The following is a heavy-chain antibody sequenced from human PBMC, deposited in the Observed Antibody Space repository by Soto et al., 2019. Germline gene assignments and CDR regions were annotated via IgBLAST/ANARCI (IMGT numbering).Heavy chain of an antibody. Sequence: KQSQTLSLTCAISGDRVSSNSAAWNWIRQSPSRGLEWLGRTYYRSKWYNDYAVSVKSRITINPDTSKNQFSLQLNSVTPEDTAVYYCARDLNDWNDVGWFDPWGQGTLVTVSS. CDR1: GDRVSSNSAA. CDR2: TYYRSKWYN. V-gene: IGHV6-1*01. D-gene: IGHD1-1*01. J-gene: IGHJ5*02. CDR3: ARDLNDWNDVGWFDP.